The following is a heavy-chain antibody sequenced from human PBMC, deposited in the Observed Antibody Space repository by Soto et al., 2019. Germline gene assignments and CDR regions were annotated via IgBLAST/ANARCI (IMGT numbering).Heavy chain of an antibody. V-gene: IGHV1-18*01. Sequence: QVQLVQSGAEVKKPGASVKVSCKASGYTFTRSGISWVRQAPGQGPEWMGWISSYNGDTNYAQTFQGRVTMTTDTSTMTAYMELRSLRSDDTAVYYCAREGVAPYYYYGMDVWGQGTPVTVSS. CDR3: AREGVAPYYYYGMDV. D-gene: IGHD5-12*01. CDR1: GYTFTRSG. CDR2: ISSYNGDT. J-gene: IGHJ6*02.